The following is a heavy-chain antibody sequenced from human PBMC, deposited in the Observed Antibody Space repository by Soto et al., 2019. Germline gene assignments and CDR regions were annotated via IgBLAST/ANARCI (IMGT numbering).Heavy chain of an antibody. CDR2: IKSKTDGGTT. V-gene: IGHV3-15*01. Sequence: GGSLRLSCAASGFTFSNAWMSWVRQAPGQGLEWVGRIKSKTDGGTTDYAAPVKGRFTISRDDSKNTLYLQMNSLKTEDTAVYYCTTSRVDYYYYGMDVWGQGTTVTVSS. CDR1: GFTFSNAW. CDR3: TTSRVDYYYYGMDV. J-gene: IGHJ6*02. D-gene: IGHD3-3*01.